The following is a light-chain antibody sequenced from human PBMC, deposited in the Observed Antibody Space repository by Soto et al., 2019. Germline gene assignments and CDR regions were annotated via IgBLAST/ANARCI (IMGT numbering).Light chain of an antibody. CDR3: QQYDNLPLT. CDR2: DAS. J-gene: IGKJ4*01. CDR1: HDISYY. V-gene: IGKV1-33*01. Sequence: DIEMTQSPSSLSASVGDRVTITCQASHDISYYLNWYQQKPGKAPKLVNYDASNLETGFPSRFSGSGSGTDFTLTMSSLQAEDSATYYCQQYDNLPLTFGGRTQVQIK.